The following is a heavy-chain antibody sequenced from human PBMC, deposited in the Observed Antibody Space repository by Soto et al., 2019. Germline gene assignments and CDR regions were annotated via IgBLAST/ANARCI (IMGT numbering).Heavy chain of an antibody. D-gene: IGHD2-2*01. CDR3: AGSTGYSY. J-gene: IGHJ4*02. CDR2: ISYDGSNK. V-gene: IGHV3-30*03. CDR1: GFTFSSYG. Sequence: GGSLRLSCAASGFTFSSYGMHWVRQAPGKGLEWVAVISYDGSNKYYADSVKGRFTISRDNSKNTLYLQMNSLRAEDTAVYYCAGSTGYSYWGQGTLVTVSS.